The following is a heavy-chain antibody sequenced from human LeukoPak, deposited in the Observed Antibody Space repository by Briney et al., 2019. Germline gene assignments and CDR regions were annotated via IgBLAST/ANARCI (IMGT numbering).Heavy chain of an antibody. CDR1: GGSISSTSYY. CDR2: IHYSGST. V-gene: IGHV4-39*01. Sequence: SETLSLTCSVSGGSISSTSYYWGWIRQPPGKGLEWIGSIHYSGSTHYNPPLKGGVTISVDTSKNQFSLKLSSVTAADTAVYYCGRQGVYYDFLTGFSYFDSWGQGTLVTVSS. CDR3: GRQGVYYDFLTGFSYFDS. D-gene: IGHD3-9*01. J-gene: IGHJ4*02.